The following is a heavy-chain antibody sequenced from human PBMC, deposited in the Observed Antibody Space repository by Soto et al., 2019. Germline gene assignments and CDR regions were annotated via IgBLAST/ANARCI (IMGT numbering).Heavy chain of an antibody. CDR1: GYSFTSYW. J-gene: IGHJ6*02. CDR2: IDPSDSYT. V-gene: IGHV5-10-1*01. Sequence: ESLTISCKGSGYSFTSYWISWVRQMPGKGLEWMGRIDPSDSYTNYSPSFQGHVTISADKSISTAYLQWSSLKASDTAMYYCASQLRLAYYYGMDVWGQGTTVTVSS. CDR3: ASQLRLAYYYGMDV. D-gene: IGHD3-3*01.